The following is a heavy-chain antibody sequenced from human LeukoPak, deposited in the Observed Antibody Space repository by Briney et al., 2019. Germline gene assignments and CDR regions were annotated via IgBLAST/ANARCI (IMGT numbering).Heavy chain of an antibody. D-gene: IGHD3-3*01. CDR1: GFTFDDYG. J-gene: IGHJ4*02. CDR3: ARVRDFWSGYAPRFDY. Sequence: GGSLRLSCAASGFTFDDYGMSWVRQAPGKGLEWVSGINWNGGSTGYADSVKGRFTISRDNAKNSLYLQMNSLRAEDTALYYCARVRDFWSGYAPRFDYWGQGTLVTVSS. V-gene: IGHV3-20*04. CDR2: INWNGGST.